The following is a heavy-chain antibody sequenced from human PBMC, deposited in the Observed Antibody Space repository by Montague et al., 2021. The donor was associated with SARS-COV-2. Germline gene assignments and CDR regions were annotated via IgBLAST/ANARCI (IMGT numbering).Heavy chain of an antibody. CDR2: ISGRSDYR. V-gene: IGHV3-21*01. D-gene: IGHD6-13*01. Sequence: SLRLSCVASGFTFSYYGMNWVRQAPGKGLEWVSSISGRSDYRYYADSLKGRITISRDNAKNSLYLQMNSLRAEDTAVYYCVSHIAAAGIDYWGQGTLVTVSS. CDR1: GFTFSYYG. CDR3: VSHIAAAGIDY. J-gene: IGHJ4*02.